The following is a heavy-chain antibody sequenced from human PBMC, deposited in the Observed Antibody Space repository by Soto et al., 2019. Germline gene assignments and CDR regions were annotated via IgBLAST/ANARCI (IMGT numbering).Heavy chain of an antibody. CDR1: GGTFSSYS. J-gene: IGHJ4*02. V-gene: IGHV1-69*13. Sequence: SVKVSCKASGGTFSSYSISWVRQAPGQGLEWMGGIIPIFGTANYAQKFQGRVTITADESTSTAYMELSSLRSEDTAVYYCARRSSSAMYYFDYWGQGTLVTSPQ. D-gene: IGHD6-6*01. CDR2: IIPIFGTA. CDR3: ARRSSSAMYYFDY.